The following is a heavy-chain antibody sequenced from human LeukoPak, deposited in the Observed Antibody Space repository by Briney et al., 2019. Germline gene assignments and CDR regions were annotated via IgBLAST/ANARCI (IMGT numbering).Heavy chain of an antibody. D-gene: IGHD2-15*01. V-gene: IGHV3-7*03. CDR1: GFTFSSYW. CDR2: IKQDGSEK. J-gene: IGHJ4*02. Sequence: QPGGSLRLSCAASGFTFSSYWMSWVRQAPGKGLEWVANIKQDGSEKYYVDSVKGRFTISRDNAKNSLSLQMNSLRAEDTAVYYYAASGGMGDYWGQGTLVTVSS. CDR3: AASGGMGDY.